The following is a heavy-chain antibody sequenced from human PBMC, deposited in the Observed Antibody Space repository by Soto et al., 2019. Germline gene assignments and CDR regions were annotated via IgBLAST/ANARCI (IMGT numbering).Heavy chain of an antibody. Sequence: QVQLVQSGAEVKKPGSSVKVSCKASGGTFSSYAISWVRQAPGQGLEWMGGIIPIFGTANYAQKFQGRVTITADESTSTADMELRSLRSEDTAVYYCAIRPSLSEGYSYGNDYWGQGTLVTVSS. CDR3: AIRPSLSEGYSYGNDY. CDR2: IIPIFGTA. J-gene: IGHJ4*02. D-gene: IGHD5-18*01. V-gene: IGHV1-69*01. CDR1: GGTFSSYA.